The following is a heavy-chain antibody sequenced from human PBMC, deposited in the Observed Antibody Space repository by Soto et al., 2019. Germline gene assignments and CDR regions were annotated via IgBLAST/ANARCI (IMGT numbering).Heavy chain of an antibody. V-gene: IGHV3-7*03. D-gene: IGHD3-3*01. CDR1: GFTFSQYW. J-gene: IGHJ4*02. Sequence: EVQLVASGGGLVQPGGSLRLSCAASGFTFSQYWMSWVRQAPGTGLEGVANIKQDGSEKYYVDSVKGRFTVSRDNAKNSLYLQMNSLSAEDTAVYYCARKRVSEGFDYWGQGTLVTVSS. CDR2: IKQDGSEK. CDR3: ARKRVSEGFDY.